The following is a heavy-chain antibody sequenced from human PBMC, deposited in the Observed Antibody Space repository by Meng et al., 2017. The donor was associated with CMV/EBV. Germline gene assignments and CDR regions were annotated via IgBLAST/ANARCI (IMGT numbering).Heavy chain of an antibody. Sequence: GGSLRLSCAASGFTFSSYSMNWVRQAPGKGLEWVSSISSSSSYIYYADSVKGRFTILRDVSGTTLYLQMNSLRAEDAAVYYCAKDYYYYAMDVWGLGSTVTVSS. V-gene: IGHV3-21*06. CDR1: GFTFSSYS. J-gene: IGHJ6*02. CDR3: AKDYYYYAMDV. CDR2: ISSSSSYI.